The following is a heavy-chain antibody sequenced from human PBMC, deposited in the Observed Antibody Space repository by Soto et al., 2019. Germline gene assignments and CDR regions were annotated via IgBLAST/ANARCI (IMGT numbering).Heavy chain of an antibody. D-gene: IGHD6-19*01. CDR1: GDSISGSY. Sequence: SETLSLTCTISGDSISGSYWSWIRLPPGKELEWIGYIYYTGSTKYNPSLNNRVTISVDASRKQFSLRLTSVTAADTAVYYCARGGWSNDYWGQGTLVTVSS. V-gene: IGHV4-59*01. CDR2: IYYTGST. CDR3: ARGGWSNDY. J-gene: IGHJ4*02.